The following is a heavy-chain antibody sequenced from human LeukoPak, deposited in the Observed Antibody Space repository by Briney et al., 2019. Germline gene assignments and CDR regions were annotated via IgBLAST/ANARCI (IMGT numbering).Heavy chain of an antibody. CDR1: GYTFTKYD. Sequence: SVQVSCKASGYTFTKYDITWVRQAPGQGLEWMGWISTHHGHPHYAQKFQGRVTMTTDTSTTTAYMELRSLRSDDTAMYYCARDLRSGNYDFDYWGQGTLVTVSS. D-gene: IGHD1-26*01. V-gene: IGHV1-18*01. CDR3: ARDLRSGNYDFDY. CDR2: ISTHHGHP. J-gene: IGHJ4*02.